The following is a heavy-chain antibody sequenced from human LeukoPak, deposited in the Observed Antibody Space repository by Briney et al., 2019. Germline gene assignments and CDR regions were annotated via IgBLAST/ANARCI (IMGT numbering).Heavy chain of an antibody. CDR1: GGSFSGYY. Sequence: ASETLSLTCAVYGGSFSGYYWSWIRQPPGKGLEWIGEINHSGSTNYNPSLKSRVTISVDTSKNQFSLKLSSVTAADTAVYYCARERPSYYDILTGYYPRSLPYYFDYWGQGTLVTVSS. D-gene: IGHD3-9*01. CDR3: ARERPSYYDILTGYYPRSLPYYFDY. CDR2: INHSGST. V-gene: IGHV4-34*01. J-gene: IGHJ4*02.